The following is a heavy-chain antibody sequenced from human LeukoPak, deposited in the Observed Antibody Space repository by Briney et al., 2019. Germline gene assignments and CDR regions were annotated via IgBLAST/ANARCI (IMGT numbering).Heavy chain of an antibody. CDR1: DFSFITYA. V-gene: IGHV3-23*01. CDR3: ARGGDY. Sequence: GGSLRLSCAASDFSFITYAMSWVRQAPGKGLEWVSTISGGGDATYYADSVKGRFTISRDNSKNTLYLQMNSLRAEDTAVYYCARGGDYWGQGTLVTVSS. J-gene: IGHJ4*02. D-gene: IGHD3-16*01. CDR2: ISGGGDAT.